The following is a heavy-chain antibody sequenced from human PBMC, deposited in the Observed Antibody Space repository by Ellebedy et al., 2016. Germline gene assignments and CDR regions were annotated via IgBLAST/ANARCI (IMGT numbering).Heavy chain of an antibody. Sequence: SGPTLVKPTQTLTLTCSFSGFSLSARGMSVSWIRQSPGKALEWLARIDWNDGKYYTTSLRTRLTISKDTSKNQVVLTVTNVDPVDTATYYCARTRQEEMQSDYWGQGTLVTVSS. J-gene: IGHJ4*02. D-gene: IGHD5-24*01. CDR2: IDWNDGK. CDR1: GFSLSARGMS. CDR3: ARTRQEEMQSDY. V-gene: IGHV2-70*11.